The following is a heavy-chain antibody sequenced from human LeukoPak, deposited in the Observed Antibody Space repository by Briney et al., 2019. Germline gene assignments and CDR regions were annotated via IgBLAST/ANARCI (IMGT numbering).Heavy chain of an antibody. Sequence: GESLRISCKGSGYRFTNYWITWVRQMPGKGLEWMGRIDPSDSYTNYSPSFQGHVTISADKSISTAYLQWGSLGASDTAMYYCARSSYYASCGYSTSDYWGQGTLVTVSS. CDR2: IDPSDSYT. J-gene: IGHJ4*02. D-gene: IGHD3-22*01. CDR1: GYRFTNYW. V-gene: IGHV5-10-1*01. CDR3: ARSSYYASCGYSTSDY.